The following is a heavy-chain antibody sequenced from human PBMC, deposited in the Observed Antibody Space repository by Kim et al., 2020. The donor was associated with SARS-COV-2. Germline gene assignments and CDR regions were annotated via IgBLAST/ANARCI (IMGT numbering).Heavy chain of an antibody. V-gene: IGHV4-39*02. Sequence: SETLSLTCTVSGGSISSSSYYWGWIRQPPGKGLEWIGSIYYSGSTYYNPSLKSRVTISVDTSKNQFSLKLSSVTAADTAVYYCAREKCSSTSCYLHYYYYYGMDVWGQGTTVTVSS. CDR2: IYYSGST. CDR1: GGSISSSSYY. CDR3: AREKCSSTSCYLHYYYYYGMDV. J-gene: IGHJ6*02. D-gene: IGHD2-2*01.